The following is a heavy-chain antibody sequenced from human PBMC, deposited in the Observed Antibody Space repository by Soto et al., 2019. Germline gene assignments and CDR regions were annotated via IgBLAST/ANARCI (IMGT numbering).Heavy chain of an antibody. D-gene: IGHD6-6*01. J-gene: IGHJ5*02. CDR2: IYHSGST. CDR3: AREFYGYSSSSLWFEP. V-gene: IGHV4-30-2*01. Sequence: QLQLQESGSGLVKPSQTLSLTCAVSGGSISSGGYSWSWIRQPPGKGLEWIGYIYHSGSTYYNPSLKSRVTKSVNRSKHQFSLKLSSVTAADTAVYYCAREFYGYSSSSLWFEPWGQGTLVTVSS. CDR1: GGSISSGGYS.